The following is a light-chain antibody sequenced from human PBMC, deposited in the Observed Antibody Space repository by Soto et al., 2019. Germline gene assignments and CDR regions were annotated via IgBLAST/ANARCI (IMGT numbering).Light chain of an antibody. CDR3: QQTHSTPHT. V-gene: IGKV1-39*01. CDR2: AAS. J-gene: IGKJ2*01. Sequence: DIQVTQSPSTLSAYVGDRVIITYRASQNVNIWLAWYQQRPREAPKLLIYAASSLHSGVPSRFSGSGSGTEFTLTISSLQPEDFATYFCQQTHSTPHTFGRGTKLEIK. CDR1: QNVNIW.